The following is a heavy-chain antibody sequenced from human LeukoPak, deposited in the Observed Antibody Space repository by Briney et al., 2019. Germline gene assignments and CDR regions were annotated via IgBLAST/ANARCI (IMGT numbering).Heavy chain of an antibody. D-gene: IGHD3-3*01. Sequence: GGSLRLSCAASGFTFSSYGMHWVRQAPGKGLEWVAVISYDGSNKYYADSVKGRFTISRDNSKNTLYLQMNSLRAEDTAVYYCAKDHTPTYYDFWSGYYGSGSLDYWGQGTLVTVSS. CDR1: GFTFSSYG. CDR2: ISYDGSNK. J-gene: IGHJ4*02. V-gene: IGHV3-30*18. CDR3: AKDHTPTYYDFWSGYYGSGSLDY.